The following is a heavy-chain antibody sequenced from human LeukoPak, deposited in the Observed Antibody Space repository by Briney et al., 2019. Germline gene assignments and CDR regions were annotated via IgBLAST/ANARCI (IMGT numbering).Heavy chain of an antibody. CDR3: AKSHGDYVWGSYPSAFDI. CDR1: GFTFSSYS. Sequence: GGSLRLSCAASGFTFSSYSMNWVRQAPGKGLEWVSAISGSGGSTYYADSVKGRFTISRDNSKNTLYLQMDSLRAEDTAVYYCAKSHGDYVWGSYPSAFDIWGRGTMVTVSS. V-gene: IGHV3-23*01. CDR2: ISGSGGST. D-gene: IGHD3-16*01. J-gene: IGHJ3*02.